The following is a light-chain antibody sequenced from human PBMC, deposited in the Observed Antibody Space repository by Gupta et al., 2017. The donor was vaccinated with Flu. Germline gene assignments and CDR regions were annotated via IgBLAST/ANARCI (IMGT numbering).Light chain of an antibody. V-gene: IGKV3-11*01. J-gene: IGKJ4*01. CDR2: DAS. CDR1: QSVRTY. CDR3: QQRSNWFT. Sequence: PGESATHSCRASQSVRTYLAWYQQKGGQAPRLLLYDASKRATGVPARFSGSGSGTDFTLNISILEPEDFAVYYCQQRSNWFTFGGGTKVEI.